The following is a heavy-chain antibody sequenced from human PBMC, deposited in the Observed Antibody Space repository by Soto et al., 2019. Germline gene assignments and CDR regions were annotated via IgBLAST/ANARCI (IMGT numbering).Heavy chain of an antibody. D-gene: IGHD1-26*01. J-gene: IGHJ4*02. V-gene: IGHV3-53*01. Sequence: PGGSLRLSCAASGSGFIVSNNYMSWVRQAPGKGLEWVSVLYSDGSTYYADSVKGRFTISRDNSKNTLYLQMNSLRAEDTAVYYCAKDHLSELGPFDYWGQGTLVTVSS. CDR3: AKDHLSELGPFDY. CDR1: GSGFIVSNNY. CDR2: LYSDGST.